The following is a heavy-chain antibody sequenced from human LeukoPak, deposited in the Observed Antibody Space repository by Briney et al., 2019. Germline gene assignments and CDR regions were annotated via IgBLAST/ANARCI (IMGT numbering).Heavy chain of an antibody. D-gene: IGHD2-15*01. CDR1: GFTFDDYA. CDR3: AKGQERDSALTTPFDP. J-gene: IGHJ5*02. Sequence: GRSLRLSCAASGFTFDDYAMHWVRQAPGKGLEWVSGISWNSGSIGYADSVKGRFTISRDNAKNSLYLQMTSLRAEDMALYYCAKGQERDSALTTPFDPWGQGTLVTVSS. CDR2: ISWNSGSI. V-gene: IGHV3-9*03.